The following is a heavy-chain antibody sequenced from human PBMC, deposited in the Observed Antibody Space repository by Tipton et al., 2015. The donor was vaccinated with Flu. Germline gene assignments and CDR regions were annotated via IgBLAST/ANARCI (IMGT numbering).Heavy chain of an antibody. V-gene: IGHV4-61*01. CDR1: GGSVSSGSYY. J-gene: IGHJ3*02. D-gene: IGHD1-26*01. Sequence: TLSLTCTVSGGSVSSGSYYWSWIRQPPGKGLEWIGYIYYSGSTNYNPSLKSRVTISVDTSKNQFSLKLSPVTAADTAVYYCASTELLGAFDIWGQGTMVTVSS. CDR2: IYYSGST. CDR3: ASTELLGAFDI.